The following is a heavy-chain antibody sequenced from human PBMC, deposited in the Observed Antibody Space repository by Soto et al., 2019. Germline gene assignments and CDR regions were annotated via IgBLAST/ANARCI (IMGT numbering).Heavy chain of an antibody. CDR2: VTGSGGST. D-gene: IGHD3-10*01. Sequence: GSLRLSCAASGFSFSTYTMTWVRQAPGRGLEWVSTVTGSGGSTYYADSVKGRFTISRDNSKNTLFLQINSLRAEDTALYYCARDRFGTGYFDYWGQGTLVTVSS. J-gene: IGHJ4*02. CDR1: GFSFSTYT. V-gene: IGHV3-23*01. CDR3: ARDRFGTGYFDY.